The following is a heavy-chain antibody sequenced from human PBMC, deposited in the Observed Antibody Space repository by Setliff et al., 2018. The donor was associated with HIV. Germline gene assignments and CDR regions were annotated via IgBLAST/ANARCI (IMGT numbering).Heavy chain of an antibody. V-gene: IGHV3-73*01. Sequence: GESLRLSCSASGFTFSGSALHWVRQASGKGLEWVGRIKTKPNDYATAHAASVKGRFTISRDDSQNTAYLQMNSLRTEGTAVYFCAVSPDGDCATTKCANWFDPWGQGTLVTVSS. CDR3: AVSPDGDCATTKCANWFDP. CDR2: IKTKPNDYAT. CDR1: GFTFSGSA. J-gene: IGHJ5*02. D-gene: IGHD4-17*01.